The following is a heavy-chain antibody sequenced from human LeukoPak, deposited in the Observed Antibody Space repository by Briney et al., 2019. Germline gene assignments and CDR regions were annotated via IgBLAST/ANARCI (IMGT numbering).Heavy chain of an antibody. Sequence: ETLSLTCTDSGGSLSGSSYNCVWTRHPPGEGLEWIGTIYYSGSTHYNPSLKSRVTISVDTSKIQFSLNLDSVTAADTAVYYCARRTATGRFDPWGQGTLVTVSS. CDR3: ARRTATGRFDP. V-gene: IGHV4-39*01. D-gene: IGHD1-1*01. CDR1: GGSLSGSSYN. J-gene: IGHJ5*02. CDR2: IYYSGST.